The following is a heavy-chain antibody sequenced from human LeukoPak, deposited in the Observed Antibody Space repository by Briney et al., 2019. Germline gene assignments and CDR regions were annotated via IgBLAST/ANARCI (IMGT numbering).Heavy chain of an antibody. Sequence: GGSLRLSCAASGFTFSSYEMNWVRQAPGKGLEWVSAISGSGGSTYYADSVKGRFTISRDNSKNTLYLQMNSLRAEDTAVYYCAKEQREATVIPLGRWGQGTLVTVSS. D-gene: IGHD4-17*01. J-gene: IGHJ4*02. CDR3: AKEQREATVIPLGR. V-gene: IGHV3-23*01. CDR2: ISGSGGST. CDR1: GFTFSSYE.